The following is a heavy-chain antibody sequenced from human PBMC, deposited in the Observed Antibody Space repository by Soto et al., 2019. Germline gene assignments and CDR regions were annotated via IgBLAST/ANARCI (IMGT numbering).Heavy chain of an antibody. CDR1: GFPFSAFW. D-gene: IGHD6-19*01. CDR2: INTDGSKT. V-gene: IGHV3-74*01. Sequence: EVHLVESGGGIFRPGESLRLSCVASGFPFSAFWMHWVRQVPGKGLEWVSLINTDGSKTFYADSVKGRFTTSRDNAKNTVYLQMSGLRADDTAKYFCVRDLGRGWPTLDFWGQGALVNVSS. CDR3: VRDLGRGWPTLDF. J-gene: IGHJ4*02.